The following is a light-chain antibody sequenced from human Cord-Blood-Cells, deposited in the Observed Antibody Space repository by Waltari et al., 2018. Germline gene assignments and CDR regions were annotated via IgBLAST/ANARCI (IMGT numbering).Light chain of an antibody. J-gene: IGLJ2*01. CDR3: SSYAGSNNYVV. V-gene: IGLV2-8*01. CDR1: SSDVGGYTN. Sequence: QSALPQPPSASGSPGQSVTISCTGTSSDVGGYTNVSWYQQHPGKAPKLMIYEVSKRPSGVPDRFSGSKSGNTASLTVSGLQAEDEADYYCSSYAGSNNYVVFGGGTKLTVL. CDR2: EVS.